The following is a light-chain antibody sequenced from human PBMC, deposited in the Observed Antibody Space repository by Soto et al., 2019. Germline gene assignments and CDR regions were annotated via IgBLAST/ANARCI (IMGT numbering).Light chain of an antibody. CDR2: GAS. CDR1: QRVSSN. Sequence: EIVMTQSPATLSVSPGERATLSCRASQRVSSNLACYQQKLGQAPRLLIYGASTRATGIPARFSGSGSGTEFTLTISSRQSEDFAVYYCQQYNNWPLYTFGQGTKLEIK. V-gene: IGKV3-15*01. J-gene: IGKJ2*01. CDR3: QQYNNWPLYT.